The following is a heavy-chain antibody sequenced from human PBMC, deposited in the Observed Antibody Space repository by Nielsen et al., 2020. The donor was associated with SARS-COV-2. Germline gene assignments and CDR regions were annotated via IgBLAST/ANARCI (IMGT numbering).Heavy chain of an antibody. CDR2: ISYDGSNK. V-gene: IGHV3-30*04. CDR3: ARDGSLYYDILTGYSYFDY. CDR1: GFTFSSYA. D-gene: IGHD3-9*01. J-gene: IGHJ4*02. Sequence: GESLKISCAASGFTFSSYAMHWVRQAPGKGLEWVAVISYDGSNKYYADSVKGRFTISRDNSKNTLYLQMNSLRAEDTAVYYCARDGSLYYDILTGYSYFDYWGQGTLVTVSS.